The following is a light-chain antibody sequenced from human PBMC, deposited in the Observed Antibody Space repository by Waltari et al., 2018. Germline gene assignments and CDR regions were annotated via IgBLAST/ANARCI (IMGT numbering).Light chain of an antibody. CDR3: QQYGSSPWT. CDR2: GAS. CDR1: QSVSSSY. J-gene: IGKJ1*01. V-gene: IGKV3-20*01. Sequence: EIVLTQSPGPLSLSPGERATPSCRASQSVSSSYLAWYQQKPGQAPRVLIHGASNRATGIPDRFSGSGSGTDFTLTISRLEPEDFAVYYCQQYGSSPWTFGQGTKVEIK.